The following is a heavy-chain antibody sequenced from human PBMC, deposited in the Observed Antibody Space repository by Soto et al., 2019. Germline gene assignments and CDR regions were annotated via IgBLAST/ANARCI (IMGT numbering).Heavy chain of an antibody. J-gene: IGHJ6*04. CDR1: GGSISSSNW. Sequence: SQTLSLTCAVSGGSISSSNWCSWVRQPPGKGLEWIGEIYHSGSTNYSPSLKSRVTISVDKSKNQFSLKLSSVTAADTAVYYCAMTISGGSSYYSYSGMAVWGKGTTVPVSS. D-gene: IGHD1-26*01. V-gene: IGHV4-4*02. CDR3: AMTISGGSSYYSYSGMAV. CDR2: IYHSGST.